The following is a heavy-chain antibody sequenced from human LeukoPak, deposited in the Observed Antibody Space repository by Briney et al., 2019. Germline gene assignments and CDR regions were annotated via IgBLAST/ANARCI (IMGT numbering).Heavy chain of an antibody. D-gene: IGHD3/OR15-3a*01. CDR1: GFTFSSFA. Sequence: GGSLRLSCAASGFTFSSFAMSWLRQAPGKGLEWVSAISGSGDSTYYADSVKGRFTTSSANSNNTPYLQMNSLRAEDTAVYCCARVGLGIDYWGQGTLVTVSS. J-gene: IGHJ4*02. CDR3: ARVGLGIDY. V-gene: IGHV3-23*01. CDR2: ISGSGDST.